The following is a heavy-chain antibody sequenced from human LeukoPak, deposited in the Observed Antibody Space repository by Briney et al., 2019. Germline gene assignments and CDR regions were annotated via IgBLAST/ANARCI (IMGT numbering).Heavy chain of an antibody. Sequence: ASVKVSCKASGYTFTGYYMHWVRQAPGQGLEWMGWINPNSGGTNYAQKFQGRVTMTRDTSISTAYMELSRLRSDDTAVYYCARDRTIVGATLDNWFDPWGQRTLVTVSS. CDR1: GYTFTGYY. J-gene: IGHJ5*02. D-gene: IGHD1-26*01. CDR3: ARDRTIVGATLDNWFDP. CDR2: INPNSGGT. V-gene: IGHV1-2*02.